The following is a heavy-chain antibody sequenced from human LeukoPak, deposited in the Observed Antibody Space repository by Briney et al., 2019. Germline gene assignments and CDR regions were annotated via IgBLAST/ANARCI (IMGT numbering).Heavy chain of an antibody. V-gene: IGHV3-7*04. D-gene: IGHD2-8*02. CDR3: ARADWCSFDY. CDR2: IKQDGSEE. CDR1: GFSFSSSY. Sequence: PGGSLRLSCAASGFSFSSSYMAWVRQPPGKVLEWVATIKQDGSEESFVDSVKGRFTISRDNARNSLSLQMNNLRAEDTAVYYCARADWCSFDYWGQGVLVTVSS. J-gene: IGHJ4*02.